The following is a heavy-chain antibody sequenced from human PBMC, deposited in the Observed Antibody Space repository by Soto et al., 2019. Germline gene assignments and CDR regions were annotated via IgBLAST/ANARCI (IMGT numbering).Heavy chain of an antibody. CDR3: ASSSYCSSTSCYIQFDY. J-gene: IGHJ4*02. Sequence: QVQLVQSVAEVKKPGSSVKVSCKASGGTFSSYTISWVRQAPGQGLEWMGRIIPILGIANYAQKFQGRVTITADKSTSTAYMELSSLRSEDTAVYYCASSSYCSSTSCYIQFDYWGQGTLVTVSS. V-gene: IGHV1-69*02. CDR2: IIPILGIA. CDR1: GGTFSSYT. D-gene: IGHD2-2*01.